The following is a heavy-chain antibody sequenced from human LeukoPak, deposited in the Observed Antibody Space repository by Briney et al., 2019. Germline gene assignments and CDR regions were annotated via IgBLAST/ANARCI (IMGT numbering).Heavy chain of an antibody. V-gene: IGHV1-69*13. CDR2: IIPIFGTA. D-gene: IGHD6-19*01. J-gene: IGHJ4*02. CDR1: GGTFSSYA. CDR3: ARDQGIAVAGN. Sequence: ASVKVSFTASGGTFSSYAISWVRQAPGQGLEWMGGIIPIFGTANYAQKFQGRVTITADESTSTAYMELSSLRSEDTAVYYCARDQGIAVAGNWGQGTLVTVSS.